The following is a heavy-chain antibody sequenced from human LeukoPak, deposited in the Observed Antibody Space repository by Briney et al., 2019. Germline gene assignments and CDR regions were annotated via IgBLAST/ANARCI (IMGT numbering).Heavy chain of an antibody. Sequence: PSETLSLTCTVSGGSISSSTYYCGWIRQPPGKGLEWIGSIYYSGSTYYNPSLKRRVTISVETSKNQFSLSSVTAADTAVYYCARHSGGPAAGPAFDYWGQGTLVTVSS. V-gene: IGHV4-39*01. D-gene: IGHD6-13*01. J-gene: IGHJ4*02. CDR2: IYYSGST. CDR3: ARHSGGPAAGPAFDY. CDR1: GGSISSSTYY.